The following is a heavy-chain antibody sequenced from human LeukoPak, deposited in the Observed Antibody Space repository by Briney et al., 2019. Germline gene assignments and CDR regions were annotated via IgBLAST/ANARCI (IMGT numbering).Heavy chain of an antibody. CDR1: GFTLGTYI. V-gene: IGHV3-30-3*01. CDR3: ARERQDTIVHSGAFDI. Sequence: GGSLRLSCGASGFTLGTYIMHWVRQAPGKVLQWVAAVASDGSQTFYIESVRGRFTISRDNSKNTLYLQMNTLRAEDTTVYFCARERQDTIVHSGAFDIWGQGTMVTVSS. D-gene: IGHD3-10*01. CDR2: VASDGSQT. J-gene: IGHJ3*02.